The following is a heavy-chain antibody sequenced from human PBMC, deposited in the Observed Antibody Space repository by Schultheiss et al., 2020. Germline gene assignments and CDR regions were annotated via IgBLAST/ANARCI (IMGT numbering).Heavy chain of an antibody. Sequence: SETLSLTCTVSGGSISSYYWSWIRQPPGKGLEWIGYIYYSGSTNYNPSLKSRVTISVDTSKNQFSLKLSSVTAADTAVYYCARGPSGNYYHLDYWGQGTLVTVSS. D-gene: IGHD1-26*01. V-gene: IGHV4-59*01. CDR3: ARGPSGNYYHLDY. J-gene: IGHJ4*02. CDR2: IYYSGST. CDR1: GGSISSYY.